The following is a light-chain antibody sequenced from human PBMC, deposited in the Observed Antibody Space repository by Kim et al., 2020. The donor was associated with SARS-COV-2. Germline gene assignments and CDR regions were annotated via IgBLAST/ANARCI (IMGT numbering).Light chain of an antibody. V-gene: IGKV2-28*01. J-gene: IGKJ2*01. Sequence: PASISCRSSQSLLQSNGYNYLDWYLQKPGQSPHLLIYLGSNRASGVPDRFSGSGSGTDFTLKISRVEAEDVGVYYCMQALQTPYTFGQGTKLEI. CDR1: QSLLQSNGYNY. CDR2: LGS. CDR3: MQALQTPYT.